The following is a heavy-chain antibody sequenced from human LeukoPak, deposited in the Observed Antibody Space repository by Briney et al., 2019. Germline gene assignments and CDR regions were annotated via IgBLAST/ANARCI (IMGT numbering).Heavy chain of an antibody. CDR2: IYHSGST. CDR3: AAEYYDILTGYYRVRAFDI. V-gene: IGHV4-38-2*01. Sequence: SETLSLTCAVSGYSISSGSYWGWIRQPPGKGLEWIGSIYHSGSTYYNPSLKSRVTISVDTSKNQFSLKLSSVTAADTAVYYCAAEYYDILTGYYRVRAFDIWGQGTMVTVSS. CDR1: GYSISSGSY. D-gene: IGHD3-9*01. J-gene: IGHJ3*02.